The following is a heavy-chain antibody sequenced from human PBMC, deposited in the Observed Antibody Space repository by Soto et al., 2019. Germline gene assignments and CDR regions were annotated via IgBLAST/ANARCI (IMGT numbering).Heavy chain of an antibody. CDR3: ARGPS. Sequence: GGSLRLSCAASGFSFSNDWMSWVRQAPGKGLEWVASVNQDGSVKNYVDSVRGRFTISRDNAKNSLYLQMNSLRAEDTAVFYCARGPSWGRGTLVTVSS. CDR1: GFSFSNDW. V-gene: IGHV3-7*05. J-gene: IGHJ5*02. CDR2: VNQDGSVK.